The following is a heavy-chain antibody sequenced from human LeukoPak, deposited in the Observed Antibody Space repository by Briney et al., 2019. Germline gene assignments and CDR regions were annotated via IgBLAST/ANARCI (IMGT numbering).Heavy chain of an antibody. CDR3: ARELKTYYYYYMDV. J-gene: IGHJ6*03. D-gene: IGHD3-16*01. CDR2: INPNSGGT. Sequence: ASVKVSCKASGYTFTGYYMHWVRQAPGQGLEWMGWINPNSGGTNYAQKFQGRVTMTRDTSISTAYMELSRLRPDDTAVYYCARELKTYYYYYMDVWGKGTTVTVSS. V-gene: IGHV1-2*02. CDR1: GYTFTGYY.